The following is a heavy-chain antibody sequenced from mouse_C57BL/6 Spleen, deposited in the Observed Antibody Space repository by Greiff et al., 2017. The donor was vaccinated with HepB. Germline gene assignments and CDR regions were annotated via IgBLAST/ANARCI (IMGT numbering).Heavy chain of an antibody. CDR2: ISYDGSN. CDR1: GYSITSGYY. Sequence: EVKLLESGPGLVKPSQSLSLTCSVPGYSITSGYYWNWIRQFPGNQLEWMCYISYDGSNNYNPSLKNRISITRDTSKNQFFLKLNSVTTEDTATDYCARQPSTTVVAFDYWGQGTTLTVAS. V-gene: IGHV3-6*01. J-gene: IGHJ2*01. D-gene: IGHD1-1*01. CDR3: ARQPSTTVVAFDY.